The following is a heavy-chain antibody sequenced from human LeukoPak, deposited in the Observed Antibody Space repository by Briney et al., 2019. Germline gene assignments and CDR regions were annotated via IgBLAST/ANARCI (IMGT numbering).Heavy chain of an antibody. Sequence: GASVKVSCKASGYTFTGYHMHWVRQAPGQGLEWMGWINPNSGGTNYAQKFQGRVTMTRDTSISTAYMELSRLRSDDTAVYYCARDHGSGSYYADYWGQGTLVTVSS. CDR1: GYTFTGYH. V-gene: IGHV1-2*02. CDR3: ARDHGSGSYYADY. CDR2: INPNSGGT. D-gene: IGHD3-10*01. J-gene: IGHJ4*02.